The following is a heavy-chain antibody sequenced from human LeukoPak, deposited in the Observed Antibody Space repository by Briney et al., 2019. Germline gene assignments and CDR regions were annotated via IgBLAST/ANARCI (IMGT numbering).Heavy chain of an antibody. J-gene: IGHJ6*02. D-gene: IGHD5-18*01. CDR3: TRGPIQLWLYHGMDV. V-gene: IGHV3-49*04. CDR1: GFTFGDHA. Sequence: GGSLRLSCTVSGFTFGDHAMSWVRQAPGKGLEWVGFIRSKIYGGTTEYAASVKGRFIISRDDSTSIAYLQMNSLKTEDTAVYYCTRGPIQLWLYHGMDVWGQGATVTVSS. CDR2: IRSKIYGGTT.